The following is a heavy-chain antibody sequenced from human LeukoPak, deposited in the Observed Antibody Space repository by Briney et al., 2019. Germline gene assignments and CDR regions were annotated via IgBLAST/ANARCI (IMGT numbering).Heavy chain of an antibody. CDR2: IRYDGSNK. J-gene: IGHJ4*02. Sequence: GGSLRLSCAASGFTFSSYGMHWVRQAPGKGLEWVAFIRYDGSNKYYADSVKGRFTISRDNSKNTLYLQMNSLRAEDTAVYYCAKAHRGLNSGSLYWGQGTLVTVSS. D-gene: IGHD1-26*01. V-gene: IGHV3-30*02. CDR3: AKAHRGLNSGSLY. CDR1: GFTFSSYG.